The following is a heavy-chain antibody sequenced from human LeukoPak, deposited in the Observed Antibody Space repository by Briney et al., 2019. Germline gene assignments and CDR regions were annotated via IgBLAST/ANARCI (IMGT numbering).Heavy chain of an antibody. CDR2: ISSSGSTI. V-gene: IGHV3-48*03. CDR3: ARDRAATSRWEVDHNYYMDV. D-gene: IGHD1-26*01. CDR1: GFTFSSYE. J-gene: IGHJ6*03. Sequence: GGSLRLSCAASGFTFSSYEMNWLRQAPGKGLEGVSYISSSGSTIYYADSVKGRFTISRDNAKNSLYLQMNSLRAEDTAVYYCARDRAATSRWEVDHNYYMDVWGKGTTVTVSS.